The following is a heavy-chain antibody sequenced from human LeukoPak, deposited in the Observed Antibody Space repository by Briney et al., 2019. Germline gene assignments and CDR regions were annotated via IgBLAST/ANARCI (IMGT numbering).Heavy chain of an antibody. V-gene: IGHV4-59*08. J-gene: IGHJ4*02. D-gene: IGHD6-19*01. CDR3: AQTTGWPGFAF. Sequence: SETLSLTCSASGASTSDKYWSWIRQSPGRALEWIGPIYNGRNTKYNPSLTRRVTISVDTSKNQFSLSLTSVTAADTAMYYCAQTTGWPGFAFWGPGALVTVSS. CDR1: GASTSDKY. CDR2: IYNGRNT.